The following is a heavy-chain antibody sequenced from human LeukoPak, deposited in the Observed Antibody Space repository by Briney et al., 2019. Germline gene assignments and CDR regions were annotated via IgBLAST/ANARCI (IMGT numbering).Heavy chain of an antibody. CDR2: IYYSGST. CDR1: GGSISSSSHY. D-gene: IGHD4-17*01. CDR3: AREGSGTTVTPVGIDY. J-gene: IGHJ4*02. Sequence: PSETLSLTCSVSGGSISSSSHYWGWIRQPPGKGLEWIGSIYYSGSTYYNPSLKSRVTISVDTSKNQFSLKLSSVTAADTAVYYCAREGSGTTVTPVGIDYWGQGTLVTVSS. V-gene: IGHV4-39*07.